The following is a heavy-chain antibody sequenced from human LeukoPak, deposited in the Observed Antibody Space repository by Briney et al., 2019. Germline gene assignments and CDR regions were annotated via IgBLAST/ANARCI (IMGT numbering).Heavy chain of an antibody. J-gene: IGHJ4*02. CDR3: ARGGNCSGGSCLFDY. V-gene: IGHV4-59*01. CDR2: IYYSGST. Sequence: SETLSLTCTVSGGSISSYYWSWIRQPPGKGLEWIGYIYYSGSTNYNPSLKSRVTISVDASKNQFSLKLSSVTAADTAVYYCARGGNCSGGSCLFDYWGQGTLVTVSS. D-gene: IGHD2-15*01. CDR1: GGSISSYY.